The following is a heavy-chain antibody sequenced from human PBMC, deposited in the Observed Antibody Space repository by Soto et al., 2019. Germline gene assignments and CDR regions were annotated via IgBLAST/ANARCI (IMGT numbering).Heavy chain of an antibody. V-gene: IGHV1-18*01. CDR3: ARDRRGLIAARDLDY. J-gene: IGHJ4*01. Sequence: ASVKVSCKASGYTFTSYGISWVRQAPGQGLEWMGWISAYNGNTNYAQKLQGRVTMITDTSTSTAYMELRSLRSDDTAVYYCARDRRGLIAARDLDYWGQEPWSPSPQ. CDR1: GYTFTSYG. D-gene: IGHD6-6*01. CDR2: ISAYNGNT.